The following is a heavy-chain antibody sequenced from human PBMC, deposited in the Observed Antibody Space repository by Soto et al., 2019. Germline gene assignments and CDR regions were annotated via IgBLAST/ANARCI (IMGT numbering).Heavy chain of an antibody. Sequence: PGGSLRLSCAASGFTFSSYSMNWVRQAPGKGLEWVSYISSSSSTIYYADSVKGRFTISRDNAKNSLYLQMNSLRAEDTAVYYCAFLLTPVGALYNWFDPWGQGTLVTVSS. CDR2: ISSSSSTI. J-gene: IGHJ5*02. D-gene: IGHD1-26*01. CDR3: AFLLTPVGALYNWFDP. V-gene: IGHV3-48*01. CDR1: GFTFSSYS.